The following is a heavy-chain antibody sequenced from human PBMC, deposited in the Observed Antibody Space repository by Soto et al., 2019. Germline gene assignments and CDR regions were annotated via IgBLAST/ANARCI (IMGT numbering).Heavy chain of an antibody. CDR3: ATPTTGPYANFDY. CDR2: INAGNGNT. CDR1: RYTFTGYA. D-gene: IGHD3-9*01. J-gene: IGHJ4*02. Sequence: GASVDVSCKASRYTFTGYAMHLWRQAPGQRLEWMGWINAGNGNTKYSQKFQGRVTITRDTSASTAYMEMSSLRSEDTAVYYCATPTTGPYANFDYWGQGTLVPGSS. V-gene: IGHV1-3*01.